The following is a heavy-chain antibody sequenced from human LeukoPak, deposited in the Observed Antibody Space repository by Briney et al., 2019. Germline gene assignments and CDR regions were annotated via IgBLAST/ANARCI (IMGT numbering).Heavy chain of an antibody. J-gene: IGHJ4*02. CDR3: APAGDYTLDY. CDR1: GALISRGYG. V-gene: IGHV4-4*02. CDR2: IVHSGST. Sequence: PSDTLSPARALSGALISRGYGGTGVRQPPGKGLAWIGEIVHSGSTNYDPSLNSRVTISVDKSKNHLSLRLSSVAAADTAVYYCAPAGDYTLDYWGQGTLVTVSS. D-gene: IGHD3-3*01.